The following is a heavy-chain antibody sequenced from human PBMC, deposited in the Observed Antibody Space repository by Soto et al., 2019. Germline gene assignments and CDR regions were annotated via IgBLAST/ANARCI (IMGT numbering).Heavy chain of an antibody. CDR2: ISYDGSNK. D-gene: IGHD6-13*01. CDR1: GFTFSSYA. J-gene: IGHJ4*02. Sequence: QVQLVESGGGVVQPGRSLRLSCAASGFTFSSYAMHWVRQAPGKGLEWVAVISYDGSNKYYADSVKGRFTISRDNSKNTLYLQMNSLRAEDTAVYYCARVVAAAGCWGQGTLVTVSS. CDR3: ARVVAAAGC. V-gene: IGHV3-30-3*01.